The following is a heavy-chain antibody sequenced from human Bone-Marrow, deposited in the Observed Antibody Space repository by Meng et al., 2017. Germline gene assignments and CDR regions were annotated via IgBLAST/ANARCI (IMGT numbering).Heavy chain of an antibody. CDR3: TTDNLSSASSGPYFDY. CDR2: ISYDGSNK. CDR1: GFTFSSYA. Sequence: GESLKISCAASGFTFSSYAMHWVRQAPGKGLEWVAVISYDGSNKYYADSVKGRFTISRDNSKNTLYLQMRSLKTEDTAVYYCTTDNLSSASSGPYFDYWGLGTLVTVSS. V-gene: IGHV3-30*04. D-gene: IGHD3-22*01. J-gene: IGHJ4*02.